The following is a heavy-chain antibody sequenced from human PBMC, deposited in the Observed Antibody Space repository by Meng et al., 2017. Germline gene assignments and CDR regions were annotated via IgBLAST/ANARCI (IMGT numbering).Heavy chain of an antibody. D-gene: IGHD2-15*01. V-gene: IGHV4-34*01. CDR3: ARFTKLYCSGGSCYLSAFDI. J-gene: IGHJ3*02. CDR1: GGSFSGYY. CDR2: INHSGST. Sequence: SETLSLTCAVYGGSFSGYYCSWIRQPPGKGLEWIGEINHSGSTNYNPSLKSRVTISVDTSKNQFSLKLPSVTAADTAVYYCARFTKLYCSGGSCYLSAFDIWGQGTMVTVSS.